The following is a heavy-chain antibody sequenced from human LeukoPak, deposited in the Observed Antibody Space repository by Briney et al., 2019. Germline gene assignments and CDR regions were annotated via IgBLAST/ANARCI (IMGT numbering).Heavy chain of an antibody. V-gene: IGHV3-23*01. J-gene: IGHJ4*02. CDR1: GFTFSNYA. D-gene: IGHD4-11*01. Sequence: GGSLRLSCAASGFTFSNYAMNWVRLAPGKGLEWVSTISGSSGSTYYADSVKGRFTISRDNSKNTLYLQMNSLRAEDTAVYHCAKERRFTDFFDYWGQGTLVTVSS. CDR3: AKERRFTDFFDY. CDR2: ISGSSGST.